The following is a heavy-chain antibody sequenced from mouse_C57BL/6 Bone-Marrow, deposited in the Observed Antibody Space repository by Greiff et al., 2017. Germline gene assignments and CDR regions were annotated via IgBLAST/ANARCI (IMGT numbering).Heavy chain of an antibody. CDR2: IYPRSGNS. CDR1: GYTFTSYG. D-gene: IGHD2-2*01. V-gene: IGHV1-81*01. CDR3: ASRPSYGYDAWFAY. J-gene: IGHJ3*01. Sequence: QVQLKQSGAELARPGASVKLSCKASGYTFTSYGISWVQQRPGQGLEWIGAIYPRSGNSYYNEKFKGKAHLTAAKSSSKAYMELRSLTSGDCAVYFCASRPSYGYDAWFAYWGQGTLVTVSA.